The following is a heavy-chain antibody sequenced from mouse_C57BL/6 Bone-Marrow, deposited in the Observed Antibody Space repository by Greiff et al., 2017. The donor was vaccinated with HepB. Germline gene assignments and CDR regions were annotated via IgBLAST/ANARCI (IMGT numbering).Heavy chain of an antibody. CDR2: IYPGDGDT. CDR3: ARDYGSRAWFAY. Sequence: VKLMESGAELVKPGASVKISCKASGYAFSSYWMNWVKQRPGKGLEWIGQIYPGDGDTNYNGKFKGKATLTADKSSSTAYMQLSSLTSEDSAVYFCARDYGSRAWFAYWGQGTLVTVSA. J-gene: IGHJ3*01. V-gene: IGHV1-80*01. D-gene: IGHD1-1*01. CDR1: GYAFSSYW.